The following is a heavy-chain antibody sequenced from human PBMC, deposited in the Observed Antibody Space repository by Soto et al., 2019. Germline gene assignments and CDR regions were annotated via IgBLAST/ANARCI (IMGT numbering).Heavy chain of an antibody. D-gene: IGHD3-16*01. Sequence: VQLVESGGGLVQPGGSLKLSFAVSGFTFSSHAMNWVRQAPGKGLEWVAYIHGTRSIIYYADSVKGRFTISRDNAKNSLYLQMDSLRDEDTALYYCARDARNADYDYWGQGTLVTVSS. CDR2: IHGTRSII. CDR1: GFTFSSHA. V-gene: IGHV3-48*02. CDR3: ARDARNADYDY. J-gene: IGHJ4*02.